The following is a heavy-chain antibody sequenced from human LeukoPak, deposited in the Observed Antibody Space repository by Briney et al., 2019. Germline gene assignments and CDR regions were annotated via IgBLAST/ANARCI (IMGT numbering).Heavy chain of an antibody. CDR2: ISTSSSYI. J-gene: IGHJ4*02. Sequence: GGSLRLSCAASGFTFSSYNMNWVRQAPGKGLEWVSSISTSSSYIDYADSVKGRFTISRDNAKKSLYLQMNSLRAEDTAVYYCARGAEGIAASDSNFDYWGQGMLVTVSS. CDR1: GFTFSSYN. V-gene: IGHV3-21*01. CDR3: ARGAEGIAASDSNFDY. D-gene: IGHD6-13*01.